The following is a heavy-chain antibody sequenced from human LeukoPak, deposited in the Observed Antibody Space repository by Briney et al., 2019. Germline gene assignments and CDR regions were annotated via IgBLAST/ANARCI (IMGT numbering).Heavy chain of an antibody. D-gene: IGHD4-17*01. CDR3: ARHSDDYGDYTSWFDP. Sequence: SETLSLTCTVSGYSINSGYTWGWLRQPPGKGLECIGYISYTWSTNYSPSLNNRATILIDTSKNQFSLNLSSVTAADTAVYYCARHSDDYGDYTSWFDPWGQGTLVTVSS. J-gene: IGHJ5*02. CDR1: GYSINSGYT. V-gene: IGHV4-38-2*02. CDR2: ISYTWST.